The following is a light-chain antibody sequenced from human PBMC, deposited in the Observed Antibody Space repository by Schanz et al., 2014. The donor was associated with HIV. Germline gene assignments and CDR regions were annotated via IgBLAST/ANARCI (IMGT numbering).Light chain of an antibody. CDR2: ATS. J-gene: IGKJ2*01. V-gene: IGKV3-20*01. CDR1: QSLSSSY. CDR3: QQYGSSPGT. Sequence: EIVMTQSPATLSLSPGGRATLSCGASQSLSSSYLAWYQQKRDQPPRLVIYATSTRAAGIPDRFSGTGSGTDFTLTISSLEPEDFAVYYCQQYGSSPGTFGQGTKLEIK.